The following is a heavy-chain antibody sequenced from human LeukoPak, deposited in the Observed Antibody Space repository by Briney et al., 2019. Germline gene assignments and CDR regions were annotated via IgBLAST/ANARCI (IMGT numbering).Heavy chain of an antibody. V-gene: IGHV4-59*01. D-gene: IGHD3-3*01. J-gene: IGHJ3*02. CDR3: ASRGRITIFGVAASAFDI. CDR1: GGSISSYN. CDR2: IYYSGST. Sequence: PSETLSPTCTVSGGSISSYNWSWIRQPPGKGLEWIGYIYYSGSTNYNPSLKSRVTISVDTSKNQFSLKLSSVTAADTAVYYCASRGRITIFGVAASAFDIWGQGTMVTVSS.